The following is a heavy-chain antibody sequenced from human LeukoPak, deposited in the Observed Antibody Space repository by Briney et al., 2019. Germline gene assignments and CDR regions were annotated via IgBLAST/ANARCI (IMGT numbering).Heavy chain of an antibody. CDR2: INPNSGGT. J-gene: IGHJ4*02. CDR3: ARDWVYSSSSSAEGFDY. V-gene: IGHV1-2*02. D-gene: IGHD6-6*01. Sequence: GASVKVSCKASGYTFTSYDINWVRQATGQGLEWMGWINPNSGGTNYAQKFQGRVTMTRDTSISTAYMELSRLRSDDTAVYYCARDWVYSSSSSAEGFDYWGQGTLVTVSS. CDR1: GYTFTSYD.